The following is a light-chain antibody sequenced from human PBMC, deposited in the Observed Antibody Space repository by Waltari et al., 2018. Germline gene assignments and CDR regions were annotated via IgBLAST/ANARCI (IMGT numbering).Light chain of an antibody. CDR1: QSVSSSY. Sequence: EMVLTQSPGTLSLSPGERATLSCRARQSVSSSYLARYQQNPGQAPRLLIYGASCRATGIPERFSGSRSWTDFSLTISRLEPEDFAVYYCQQYGSSPLYTFGQGTKLEIK. CDR3: QQYGSSPLYT. J-gene: IGKJ2*01. V-gene: IGKV3-20*01. CDR2: GAS.